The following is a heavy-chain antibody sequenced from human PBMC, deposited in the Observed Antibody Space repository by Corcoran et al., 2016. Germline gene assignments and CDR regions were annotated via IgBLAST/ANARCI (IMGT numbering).Heavy chain of an antibody. CDR1: GFTFNNAW. J-gene: IGHJ4*02. Sequence: EVQLVESGGGLVKPGGSLRLSCAASGFTFNNAWMSWVRQAPGKGLAWVGRIQSKSDGGTAEYAAPVKGRFIISRDDSKNTLYLQMNSRKSEDTALYDCTTDRCALTHWGQGTLVTVSS. CDR3: TTDRCALTH. D-gene: IGHD3-9*01. V-gene: IGHV3-15*01. CDR2: IQSKSDGGTA.